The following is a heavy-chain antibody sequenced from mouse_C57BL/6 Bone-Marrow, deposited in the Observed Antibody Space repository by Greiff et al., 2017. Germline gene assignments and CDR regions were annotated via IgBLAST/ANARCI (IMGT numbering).Heavy chain of an antibody. V-gene: IGHV1-81*01. J-gene: IGHJ2*01. D-gene: IGHD1-3*01. CDR1: GYTFTSYG. CDR2: IYPRSGNT. CDR3: ARSGDSGYFDY. Sequence: QVQLQQSGAELARPGASVKLSCKASGYTFTSYGISWVKQRTGQGLEWIGEIYPRSGNTYYNEKFKGKVTLTADKSTSTADLELRSLTSEDSAVYFCARSGDSGYFDYWGQGTTLTVSS.